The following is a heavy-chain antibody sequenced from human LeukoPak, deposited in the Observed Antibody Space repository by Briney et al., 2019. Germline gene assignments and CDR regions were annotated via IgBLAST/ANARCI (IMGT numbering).Heavy chain of an antibody. D-gene: IGHD7-27*01. Sequence: GGSLRLSCGASGFTFSLYATSWVRQAPGKGLEWVSVISGSGGTIGHADSVKGRFTVSRDNSKNTLYLQMNSLRVDDTAVYYCARSDWGLDYWGQGTLVTVSS. V-gene: IGHV3-23*01. CDR3: ARSDWGLDY. CDR1: GFTFSLYA. CDR2: ISGSGGTI. J-gene: IGHJ4*02.